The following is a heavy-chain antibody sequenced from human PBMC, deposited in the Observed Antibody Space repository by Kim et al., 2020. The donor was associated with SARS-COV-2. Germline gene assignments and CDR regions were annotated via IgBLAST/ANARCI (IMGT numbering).Heavy chain of an antibody. V-gene: IGHV3-23*01. D-gene: IGHD3-10*01. Sequence: GGSLRLSCAASGFTFSSTAMSWVRQAAGGGLEWVSTFSVSGGKTFYADSVQGRFTISRDNSRDTLYLQMNSLRVDDSATYYCSIFSHRSGSGSRYW. CDR3: SIFSHRSGSGSRY. J-gene: IGHJ4*01. CDR1: GFTFSSTA. CDR2: FSVSGGKT.